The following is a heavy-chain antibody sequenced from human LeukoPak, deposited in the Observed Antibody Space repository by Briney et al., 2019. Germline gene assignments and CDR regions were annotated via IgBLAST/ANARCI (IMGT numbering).Heavy chain of an antibody. Sequence: GASVKVSCKASGYTFTSYDINWVRQATGQGLEWMGWMNPNSGNTGYAQKFQGRVTMTRNTSISTAYMELSSLRSEDTAVYYCARGPGDFYDTGGYYYVPDCWGQGTLVTVSS. D-gene: IGHD3-22*01. V-gene: IGHV1-8*01. CDR3: ARGPGDFYDTGGYYYVPDC. CDR1: GYTFTSYD. CDR2: MNPNSGNT. J-gene: IGHJ4*02.